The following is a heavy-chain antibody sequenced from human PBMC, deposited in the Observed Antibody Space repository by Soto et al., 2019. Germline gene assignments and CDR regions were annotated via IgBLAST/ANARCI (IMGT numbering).Heavy chain of an antibody. Sequence: SVKVSCKASGGTFSSYAISWVRQAPGQGLEWMGGIIPIFGIANYAQKFQGRVTITADESTSTAYMELSSLRSEDTAVYYCARESDILTGFPMDVWGQGTTVTVSS. CDR3: ARESDILTGFPMDV. D-gene: IGHD3-9*01. V-gene: IGHV1-69*13. J-gene: IGHJ6*02. CDR1: GGTFSSYA. CDR2: IIPIFGIA.